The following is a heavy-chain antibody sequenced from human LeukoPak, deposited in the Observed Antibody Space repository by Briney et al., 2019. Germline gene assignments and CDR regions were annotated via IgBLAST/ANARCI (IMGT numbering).Heavy chain of an antibody. CDR2: IYYSGST. Sequence: PSETLSLTCTVSGGSISSSSYYWGWIRQPPGKGLEWIGSIYYSGSTYYNPSLKSRVTISVDTSKNQFSLKLSSVTAADMAVYYCARHDLWFGSFDYWGQGTLVTVSS. J-gene: IGHJ4*02. D-gene: IGHD3-10*01. CDR1: GGSISSSSYY. V-gene: IGHV4-39*01. CDR3: ARHDLWFGSFDY.